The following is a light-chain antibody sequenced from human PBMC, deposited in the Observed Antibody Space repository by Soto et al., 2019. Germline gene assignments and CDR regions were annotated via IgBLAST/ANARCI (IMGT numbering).Light chain of an antibody. J-gene: IGLJ1*01. CDR3: SSYAGSNNYV. CDR1: SSDVGGYNF. CDR2: EVS. V-gene: IGLV2-8*01. Sequence: QSALTQPPSASGSPGQSVSISCTGTSSDVGGYNFVSWYQQHPGKAPKLMIYEVSRRPSGVHDRFSGSKSANTASLTVSGLQAEDEADYYCSSYAGSNNYVFGTGTKLTVL.